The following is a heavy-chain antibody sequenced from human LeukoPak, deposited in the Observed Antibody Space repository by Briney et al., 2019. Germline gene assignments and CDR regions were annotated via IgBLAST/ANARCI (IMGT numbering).Heavy chain of an antibody. D-gene: IGHD2-2*01. V-gene: IGHV4-34*01. Sequence: SETLSLTCAVYGGSFSGYYWSWIRQPPGKGLEWIGEINHSGSTNYNPSLKSRVTISVDTSKNRFSLHLNSVTPEDTAVYYCARRLTQYDCFDPWGQGILVTVSS. CDR1: GGSFSGYY. CDR3: ARRLTQYDCFDP. J-gene: IGHJ5*02. CDR2: INHSGST.